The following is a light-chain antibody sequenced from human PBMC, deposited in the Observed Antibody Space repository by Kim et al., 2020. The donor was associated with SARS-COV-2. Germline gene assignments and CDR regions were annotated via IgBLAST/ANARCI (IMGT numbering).Light chain of an antibody. CDR1: QSVSSN. V-gene: IGKV3-15*01. J-gene: IGKJ4*01. CDR3: QQYNNWPHIT. CDR2: AAS. Sequence: EIVMTQSPATLSVSPGERATLSCRASQSVSSNLAWYQQKPGQAPRLLIYAASTRATGIPARFSGSGSGTEFTLTISSLQSEDFAVYYCQQYNNWPHITFGGGTKLEI.